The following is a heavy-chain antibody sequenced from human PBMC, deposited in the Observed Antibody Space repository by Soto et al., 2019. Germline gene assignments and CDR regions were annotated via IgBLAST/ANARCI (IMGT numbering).Heavy chain of an antibody. V-gene: IGHV3-49*03. J-gene: IGHJ4*02. D-gene: IGHD3-10*01. CDR1: GFTFGDYA. Sequence: GGSLRLSCTASGFTFGDYAMSWFRQAPGKGLEWVGFIRSKAYGGTTEYAASVKGRFTISRDDSKSIAYLQMNSLKTEDTAVYYCTSGSIPEIMVRGPGTYYFDYWGQGTLVTVSS. CDR3: TSGSIPEIMVRGPGTYYFDY. CDR2: IRSKAYGGTT.